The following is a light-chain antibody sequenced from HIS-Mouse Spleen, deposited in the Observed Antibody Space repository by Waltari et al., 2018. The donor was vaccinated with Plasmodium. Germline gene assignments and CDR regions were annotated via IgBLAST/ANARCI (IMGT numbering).Light chain of an antibody. CDR3: YSTDSSGNHRV. V-gene: IGLV3-10*01. J-gene: IGLJ3*02. CDR1: PLPKQK. CDR2: EDS. Sequence: SYELTQPHPVPVPPERTARITLLETPLPKQKAYWYQQKSCQAPVLGIYEDSKRPSGIPERFSGSSSGTMATLTISGAQVEDEADYYCYSTDSSGNHRVFGGGTKLTVL.